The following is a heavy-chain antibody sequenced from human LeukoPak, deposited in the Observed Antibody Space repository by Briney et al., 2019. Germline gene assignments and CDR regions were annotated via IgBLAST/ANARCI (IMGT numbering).Heavy chain of an antibody. CDR3: AREQWLTSDAFDI. CDR1: GFSFDDHA. V-gene: IGHV3-9*01. J-gene: IGHJ3*02. D-gene: IGHD6-19*01. Sequence: PGRSLRLSCAASGFSFDDHAMHWVRQAPGKGLEWVSGISWNSGSIDYADSVKGRFTISRDNAKNSLYLQMNSLRAEDTAVYYCAREQWLTSDAFDIWGQGTMVTVSS. CDR2: ISWNSGSI.